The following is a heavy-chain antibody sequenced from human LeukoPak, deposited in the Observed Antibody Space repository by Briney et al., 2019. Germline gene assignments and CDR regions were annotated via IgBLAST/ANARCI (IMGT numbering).Heavy chain of an antibody. CDR3: ARSELSKVVHFDY. D-gene: IGHD2-15*01. CDR1: GGSFSGYS. V-gene: IGHV4-34*01. Sequence: SETLSLTCGVYGGSFSGYSWSWIRQPPGKGLEWIGEINHNVSTNYNPSLKSRVTISIDTSTNQFFLKLSSVTAADTAVYYCARSELSKVVHFDYWGQGTLVTVSS. CDR2: INHNVST. J-gene: IGHJ4*02.